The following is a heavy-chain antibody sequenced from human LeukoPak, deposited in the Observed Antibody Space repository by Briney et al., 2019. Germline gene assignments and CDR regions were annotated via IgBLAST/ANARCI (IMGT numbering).Heavy chain of an antibody. J-gene: IGHJ6*03. Sequence: SVKVSCKASGGTFSSYAICWVRQAPGQGLEWMGGIIPIFGTANYAQKFQGRVTITADESTSTAYMELSSLRSEDTAVYYCAVVALRRGYYYYMDVWGKGTTVTVSS. V-gene: IGHV1-69*13. D-gene: IGHD2-15*01. CDR3: AVVALRRGYYYYMDV. CDR1: GGTFSSYA. CDR2: IIPIFGTA.